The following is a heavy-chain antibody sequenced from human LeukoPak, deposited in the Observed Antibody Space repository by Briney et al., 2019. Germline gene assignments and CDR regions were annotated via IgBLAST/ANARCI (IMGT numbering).Heavy chain of an antibody. Sequence: SETLSLTCTVSGGSISSGSYYWSWIRQPAGKGLEWIGRIYTSGSTNYNPSLKSRVTISVGTSKNQFSLKLSSVTAADTAVYYCARVGQVATIGYYYYYMDVWGKGTTVTISS. V-gene: IGHV4-61*02. CDR2: IYTSGST. CDR1: GGSISSGSYY. D-gene: IGHD5-12*01. J-gene: IGHJ6*03. CDR3: ARVGQVATIGYYYYYMDV.